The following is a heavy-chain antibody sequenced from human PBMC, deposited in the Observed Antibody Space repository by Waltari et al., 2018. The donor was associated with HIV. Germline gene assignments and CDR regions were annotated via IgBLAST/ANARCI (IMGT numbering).Heavy chain of an antibody. J-gene: IGHJ3*02. D-gene: IGHD4-17*01. Sequence: QVQLQQWGGILVRPSETLSLICTVSGGSLSSSSWTWIRQPPGKGLEWLGEIYQSGVSNYSPSLTSRISMSRNTANNKLSLRLSSVTATDTAVYYCARGYGGAVALDIWGQGTFVTVSS. CDR1: GGSLSSSS. CDR2: IYQSGVS. V-gene: IGHV4-34*02. CDR3: ARGYGGAVALDI.